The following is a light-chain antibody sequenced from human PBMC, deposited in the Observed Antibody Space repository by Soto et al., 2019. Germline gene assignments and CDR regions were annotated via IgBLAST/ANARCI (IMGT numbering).Light chain of an antibody. CDR2: GAS. V-gene: IGKV3-20*01. CDR3: QQYGSSLVT. Sequence: EIVLTQSPGTLSLSPGERATVSCRASQSVISRYLAWYQQKPGQAPRLLIFGASIRATGIPDRFSGSGSGTEFTLTINRLEHEDFAVYYCQQYGSSLVTFGQGTRLEIK. J-gene: IGKJ5*01. CDR1: QSVISRY.